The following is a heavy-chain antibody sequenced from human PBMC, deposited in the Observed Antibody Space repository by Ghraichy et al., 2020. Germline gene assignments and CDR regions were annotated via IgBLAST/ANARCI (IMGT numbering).Heavy chain of an antibody. CDR3: AADSIVVVPAAHY. CDR1: GFTFTSSA. Sequence: SVKVSCKASGFTFTSSAVQWVRQARGQRLEWIGWIVVGSGNTNYAQKFQERVTITRDMSTSTAYMELSSLRSEDTAVYYCAADSIVVVPAAHYWGQGTLVTVSS. J-gene: IGHJ4*02. CDR2: IVVGSGNT. D-gene: IGHD2-2*01. V-gene: IGHV1-58*01.